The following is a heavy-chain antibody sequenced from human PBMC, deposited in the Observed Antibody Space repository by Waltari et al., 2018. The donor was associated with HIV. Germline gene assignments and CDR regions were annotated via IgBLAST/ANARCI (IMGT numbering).Heavy chain of an antibody. J-gene: IGHJ6*02. CDR2: ISYNETNK. Sequence: QVQVVESGGAVVQPGRSLRLSCAASGFTFSSYAMHWVRQAPGKGLVWGAVISYNETNKFYGDSVKGRFTISRDNSKNTLYLQMNSLRAEDTAVYYCARIGTYYDMDVWGQGTTVTVSS. V-gene: IGHV3-30-3*01. D-gene: IGHD1-1*01. CDR3: ARIGTYYDMDV. CDR1: GFTFSSYA.